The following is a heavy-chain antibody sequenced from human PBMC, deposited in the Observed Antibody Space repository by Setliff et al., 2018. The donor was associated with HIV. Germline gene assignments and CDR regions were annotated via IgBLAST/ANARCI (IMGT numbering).Heavy chain of an antibody. CDR3: ARIAVGGSHGPDYHMDV. D-gene: IGHD6-13*01. CDR2: MNPKTGNT. J-gene: IGHJ6*03. V-gene: IGHV1-8*03. CDR1: GYTFMNHD. Sequence: ASVKVSCKASGYTFMNHDLSWVRQTAGQGLEWVGWMNPKTGNTGYAHRFQGRVSITRSTPTGTAYMELTGLKPEDTAAYFCARIAVGGSHGPDYHMDVWGGGTMVTVSS.